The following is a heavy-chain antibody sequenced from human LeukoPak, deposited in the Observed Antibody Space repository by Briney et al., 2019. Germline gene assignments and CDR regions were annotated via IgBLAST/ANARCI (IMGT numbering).Heavy chain of an antibody. J-gene: IGHJ4*02. Sequence: SETLSLTCAVSGGSISSGGYSWSWIRQPPGKGLEWIGYIYHNGNTYYSPSLKSRVTISVDRSKNQLSLKLSSVTGADTAMYYCASGGYSYGFDYWGQGTLVTVSS. CDR2: IYHNGNT. D-gene: IGHD5-18*01. CDR3: ASGGYSYGFDY. CDR1: GGSISSGGYS. V-gene: IGHV4-30-2*01.